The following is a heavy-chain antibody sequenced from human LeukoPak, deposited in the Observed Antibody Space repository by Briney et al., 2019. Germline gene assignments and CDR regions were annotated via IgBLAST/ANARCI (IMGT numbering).Heavy chain of an antibody. Sequence: GASVKVSCKASGGTFSSYAISWVRQAPGQGLEWVGIINPSGGSTTYGQKFQGRVTMTRDTSTSTVYMELSSLGPEDTAVYYCTRELGGSYNDYWGQGTLVTVSS. CDR1: GGTFSSYA. CDR3: TRELGGSYNDY. J-gene: IGHJ4*02. D-gene: IGHD1-26*01. V-gene: IGHV1-46*01. CDR2: INPSGGST.